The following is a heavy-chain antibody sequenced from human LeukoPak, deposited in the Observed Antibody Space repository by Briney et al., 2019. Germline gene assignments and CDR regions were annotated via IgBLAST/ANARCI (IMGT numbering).Heavy chain of an antibody. CDR3: TRRGSSGYLDY. CDR1: GFTFSGSA. Sequence: GGSLRLSCAASGFTFSGSAMHWVRQASGKGLEWVGRIRSKANSYATAYAASVKGRFTISRDDSKNTAYLQMNSLKTEDTAVYYCTRRGSSGYLDYRDQGTLVTVSS. V-gene: IGHV3-73*01. CDR2: IRSKANSYAT. D-gene: IGHD3-22*01. J-gene: IGHJ4*02.